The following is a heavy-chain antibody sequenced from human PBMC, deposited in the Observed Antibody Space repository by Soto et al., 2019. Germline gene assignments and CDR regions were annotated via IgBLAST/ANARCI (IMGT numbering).Heavy chain of an antibody. Sequence: SETLSLTCTVSGGSISSYYWSWIRQPPGKGLEWIGSIYYSGSTYYNPSLKSRVTISVDTSKNQFSLKLSSVTAADTAVYYCARLKAADDAFDIWGQGTMVTVSS. J-gene: IGHJ3*02. V-gene: IGHV4-59*05. CDR2: IYYSGST. D-gene: IGHD2-15*01. CDR3: ARLKAADDAFDI. CDR1: GGSISSYY.